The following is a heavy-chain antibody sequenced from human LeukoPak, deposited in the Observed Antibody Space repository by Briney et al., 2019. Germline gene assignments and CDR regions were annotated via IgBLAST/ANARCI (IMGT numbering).Heavy chain of an antibody. V-gene: IGHV4-34*01. CDR2: INDSGST. CDR1: GGSFSGYY. CDR3: ARGLDY. J-gene: IGHJ4*02. Sequence: PSETLSLTCAVYGGSFSGYYWSWIRQPPGKGLEWIGEINDSGSTNYNPSLKSRVTISVDTSKNQFSLKLSSVTAADTAVYYCARGLDYWGQGTLVTVSS.